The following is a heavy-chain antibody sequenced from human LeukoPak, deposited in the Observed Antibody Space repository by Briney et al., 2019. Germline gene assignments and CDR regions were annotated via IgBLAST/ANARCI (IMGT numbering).Heavy chain of an antibody. J-gene: IGHJ5*02. CDR1: GDSVSSNSAA. Sequence: QSLSLTCAVSGDSVSSNSAAWNWIGQSPSRVLEWLGRTYYRSKSFQDYAVSVISRIIINADTSKNQFSLQLNTVTPDDTAVYDCSRDVRTWGQGTLVTVSS. CDR3: SRDVRT. CDR2: TYYRSKSFQ. V-gene: IGHV6-1*01.